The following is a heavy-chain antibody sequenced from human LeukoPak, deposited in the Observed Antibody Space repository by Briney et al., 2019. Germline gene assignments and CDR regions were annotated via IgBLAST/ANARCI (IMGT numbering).Heavy chain of an antibody. CDR2: IYTSGST. J-gene: IGHJ4*02. CDR1: GGSISSYY. V-gene: IGHV4-4*07. CDR3: ARERLGYYDRSGLDY. D-gene: IGHD3-22*01. Sequence: QPSETLSLTCTVSGGSISSYYWSWIRQPAGKGLEWIGRIYTSGSTNYNPSLKSRVTTSVDTSKNQFSLKLSSVTAADTAVYYCARERLGYYDRSGLDYWGQGTLVTVSS.